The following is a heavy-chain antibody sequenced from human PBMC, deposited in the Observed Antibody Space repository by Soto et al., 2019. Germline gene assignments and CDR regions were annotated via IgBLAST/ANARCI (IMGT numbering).Heavy chain of an antibody. J-gene: IGHJ3*02. D-gene: IGHD1-20*01. CDR2: IIPILGIA. Sequence: ASVKVSCKASGGTFSSYTISWVRQAPGQGLEWMGRIIPILGIANYAQKFQGRVTITADKSTSTAYMELRSLRSEDTAVYYCARVTGTSQAADAFDIWGQGTMVTVSS. V-gene: IGHV1-69*02. CDR3: ARVTGTSQAADAFDI. CDR1: GGTFSSYT.